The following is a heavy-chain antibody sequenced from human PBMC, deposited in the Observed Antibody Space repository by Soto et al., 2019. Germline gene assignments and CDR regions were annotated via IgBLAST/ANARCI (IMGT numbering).Heavy chain of an antibody. CDR3: EREEGGLQGDNNGMDV. Sequence: QVQLVESGGGVVQPGRSLRLSCAASGFTFSSYDMHWVRQAPGKGLEWVAVISYDGSNKYYADSVKGRFTISRDNSKNTLYQQMNSLRDEDTAVYYCEREEGGLQGDNNGMDVWGQGTTVTVSS. CDR2: ISYDGSNK. J-gene: IGHJ6*02. D-gene: IGHD1-1*01. V-gene: IGHV3-30-3*01. CDR1: GFTFSSYD.